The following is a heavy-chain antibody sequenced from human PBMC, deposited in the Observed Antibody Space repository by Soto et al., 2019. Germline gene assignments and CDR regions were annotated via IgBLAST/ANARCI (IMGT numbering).Heavy chain of an antibody. Sequence: LRLSCAASGFTFSNYFMTCLRQAPGKGLEWVSCISDSGGQTYYADSVKGRFTISRDNSKNTLYLKMNSLRAEDTAVYYCAKERQTAXWGRGTLVTVSX. CDR1: GFTFSNYF. CDR3: AKERQTAX. CDR2: ISDSGGQT. J-gene: IGHJ4*02. V-gene: IGHV3-23*01.